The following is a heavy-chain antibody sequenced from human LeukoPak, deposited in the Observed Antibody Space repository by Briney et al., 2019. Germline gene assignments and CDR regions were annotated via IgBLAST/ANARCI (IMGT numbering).Heavy chain of an antibody. V-gene: IGHV1-18*01. CDR1: GYTFTSYG. CDR3: ARDEYRSSWSNDAFDI. CDR2: ISAYNGNT. J-gene: IGHJ3*02. Sequence: EASVKVSCKASGYTFTSYGISWVRQAPGQGLEWMGWISAYNGNTNYAQKLQGRVTMTTDTSTSTAYMELRSLRSDDTAVYYCARDEYRSSWSNDAFDIWGQGTMVTVSS. D-gene: IGHD6-13*01.